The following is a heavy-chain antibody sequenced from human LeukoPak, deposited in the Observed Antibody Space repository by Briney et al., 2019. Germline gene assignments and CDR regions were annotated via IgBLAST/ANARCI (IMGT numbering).Heavy chain of an antibody. D-gene: IGHD3-22*01. CDR3: AKDPYDYYDSSGYYYSHGVDY. J-gene: IGHJ4*02. CDR1: GFTFSSYA. CDR2: ISGSGGST. Sequence: GGSLRLSCAASGFTFSSYAMSWVSHAPGKGLEWVSAISGSGGSTYYADSVKGRFTISRDNAKDTLYLQMNSLRAEDTAVYYCAKDPYDYYDSSGYYYSHGVDYRGQGTLVTVSS. V-gene: IGHV3-23*01.